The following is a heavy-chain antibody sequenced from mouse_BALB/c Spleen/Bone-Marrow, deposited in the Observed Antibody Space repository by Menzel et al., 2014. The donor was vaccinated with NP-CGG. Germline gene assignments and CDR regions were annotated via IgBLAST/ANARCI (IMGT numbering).Heavy chain of an antibody. CDR1: GYTFTSYW. V-gene: IGHV1S127*01. D-gene: IGHD2-4*01. CDR2: IDPSDSYT. CDR3: TREITTSRAMDY. Sequence: QVQLQQSGAELVKPGASVKMSCKASGYTFTSYWMHGVKQRPGQGLEWIGVIDPSDSYTSYNQKFKGKATLTVDTSSSTAYMQLSSLTSEDSAVYYCTREITTSRAMDYWGQGTSVAVSS. J-gene: IGHJ4*01.